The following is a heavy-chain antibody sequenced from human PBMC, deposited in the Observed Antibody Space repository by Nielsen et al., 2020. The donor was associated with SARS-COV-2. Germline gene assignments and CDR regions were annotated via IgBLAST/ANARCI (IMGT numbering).Heavy chain of an antibody. CDR2: IKQDGSEK. CDR1: GFTFANHW. Sequence: GGSLRLSCAASGFTFANHWMTWVRQAPGKGLEWVANIKQDGSEKYFVDSVQGRFTISRDNAKNSLYLQMNSLRAEDTAVYYCARDWGHLEGWCWFDPWGQGTLVTVSS. J-gene: IGHJ5*02. V-gene: IGHV3-7*03. CDR3: ARDWGHLEGWCWFDP. D-gene: IGHD2-8*02.